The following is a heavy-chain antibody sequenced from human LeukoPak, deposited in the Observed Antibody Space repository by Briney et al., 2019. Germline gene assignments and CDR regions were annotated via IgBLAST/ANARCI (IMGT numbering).Heavy chain of an antibody. CDR1: GYTFTSYY. V-gene: IGHV1-46*01. D-gene: IGHD2-21*02. Sequence: ASVKVSCKASGYTFTSYYMHWVRQAPGQGLEWMGIINPSGGSTSYAQKFQGRVTMTRDTSTSTVYMELSSLRSEDTAVYYCASTPLVVVTARGSGAFDIWGQGTMVTVSS. CDR3: ASTPLVVVTARGSGAFDI. J-gene: IGHJ3*02. CDR2: INPSGGST.